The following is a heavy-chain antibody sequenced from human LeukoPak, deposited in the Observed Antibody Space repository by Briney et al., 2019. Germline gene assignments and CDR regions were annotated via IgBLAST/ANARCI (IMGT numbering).Heavy chain of an antibody. Sequence: ASVKVSCKASGGTFSSYAISWVRQAPGQGLEWMGWISAYNGNTNYAQKLQGRVTMTTDTSTSTAYMELRSLRSDDTAVYYCARDYPTYYDSSGYRTHAFDIWGQGAMVTVSS. V-gene: IGHV1-18*01. CDR2: ISAYNGNT. CDR3: ARDYPTYYDSSGYRTHAFDI. CDR1: GGTFSSYA. D-gene: IGHD3-22*01. J-gene: IGHJ3*02.